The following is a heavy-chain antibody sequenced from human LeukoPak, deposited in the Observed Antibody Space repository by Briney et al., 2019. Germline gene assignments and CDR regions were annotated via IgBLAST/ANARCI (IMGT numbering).Heavy chain of an antibody. J-gene: IGHJ4*02. Sequence: GGSLGLSCAASGFTFDDYAMHWVRQAPGKGLEWVSLISGDGGSTYYADSVKGRFTISRDNSKNSLYLQMNSLRTEDTALYYCAKVSGSYYILDYWGQGTLVTVSS. CDR1: GFTFDDYA. CDR3: AKVSGSYYILDY. D-gene: IGHD1-26*01. CDR2: ISGDGGST. V-gene: IGHV3-43*02.